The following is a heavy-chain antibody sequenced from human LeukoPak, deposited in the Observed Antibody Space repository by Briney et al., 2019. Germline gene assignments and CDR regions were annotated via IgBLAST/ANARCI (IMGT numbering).Heavy chain of an antibody. J-gene: IGHJ4*02. V-gene: IGHV3-21*01. CDR3: AREGIWNGGLGY. D-gene: IGHD1-1*01. CDR1: GFTFSSYS. CDR2: ISSSSSYI. Sequence: GGSLRLSCAASGFTFSSYSMNWVRQAPGKGLEWVSSISSSSSYIYYADSVKGRFTISRDNAKNSLYLQMNSLRAEDTAVYYCAREGIWNGGLGYWGQGTLVTVSS.